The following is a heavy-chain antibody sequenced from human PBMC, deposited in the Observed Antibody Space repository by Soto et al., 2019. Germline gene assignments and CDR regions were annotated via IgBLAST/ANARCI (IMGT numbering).Heavy chain of an antibody. CDR2: IGQGGSRI. D-gene: IGHD1-20*01. J-gene: IGHJ4*02. CDR3: ARDHNWAFDY. Sequence: PGGSLRLSCGASGFTFSSFSMNWVRHTPGKGLEWVSYIGQGGSRIEYADSVKGRFTLSRDEAQNSLYLQMNSLTVEDTAVYYCARDHNWAFDYWGQGMLVTVSS. V-gene: IGHV3-48*01. CDR1: GFTFSSFS.